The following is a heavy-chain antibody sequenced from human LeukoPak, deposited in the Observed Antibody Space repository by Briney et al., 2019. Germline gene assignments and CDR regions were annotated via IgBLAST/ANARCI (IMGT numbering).Heavy chain of an antibody. CDR3: ATWYYYGSSGYQEYFQH. D-gene: IGHD3-22*01. CDR2: FDPEDGET. J-gene: IGHJ1*01. Sequence: ASVKVSCKVSGYTLTELSMHWVRQAPGKGLEWMGGFDPEDGETIYAQKFQGRVTMTEDTSTDTAYMELSSLRSEDTAVYYCATWYYYGSSGYQEYFQHWGQGTLVTVSS. V-gene: IGHV1-24*01. CDR1: GYTLTELS.